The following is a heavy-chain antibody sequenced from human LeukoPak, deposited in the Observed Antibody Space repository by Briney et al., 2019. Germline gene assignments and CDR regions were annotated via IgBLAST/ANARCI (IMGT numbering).Heavy chain of an antibody. CDR2: IYYSGST. CDR1: GGSISSGDYY. V-gene: IGHV4-30-4*08. D-gene: IGHD4-17*01. CDR3: ASTVPRGTQLDY. J-gene: IGHJ4*02. Sequence: SETLSLTCTVSGGSISSGDYYWSWIRQPPGKGLEWIGYIYYSGSTYYNPSLKSRVTISVDTSKNQFSLKLSSVTAADTAVYYCASTVPRGTQLDYWGQGTLVTVSS.